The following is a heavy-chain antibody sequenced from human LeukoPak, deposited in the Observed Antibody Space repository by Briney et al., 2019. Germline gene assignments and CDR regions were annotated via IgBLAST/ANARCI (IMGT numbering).Heavy chain of an antibody. CDR1: GYTFTSYG. Sequence: GASVKVSCKASGYTFTSYGISWVRQAPGQGLEWMGWISAYNGNTNYAQKLQGRVTMTTDTSTSTAYMELRSLRSDDTAVYYCAREYIVVVPAAIPDAFDIWGQGTMVTVSS. CDR3: AREYIVVVPAAIPDAFDI. V-gene: IGHV1-18*01. D-gene: IGHD2-2*01. CDR2: ISAYNGNT. J-gene: IGHJ3*02.